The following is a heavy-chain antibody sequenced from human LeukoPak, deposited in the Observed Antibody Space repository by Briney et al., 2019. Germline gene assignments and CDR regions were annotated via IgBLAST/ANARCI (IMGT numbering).Heavy chain of an antibody. J-gene: IGHJ4*02. CDR3: ATLLGYCGGDCYPDY. D-gene: IGHD2-21*02. CDR2: ISGSGGST. CDR1: GFTFRSYA. Sequence: GGSLRLSCAASGFTFRSYAMSWVRQAPGKGLEWVSAISGSGGSTYYADSVKGRFTISRDNSKNTLYLQMNSLRAEDTALYYCATLLGYCGGDCYPDYWGPGTLVTVSS. V-gene: IGHV3-23*01.